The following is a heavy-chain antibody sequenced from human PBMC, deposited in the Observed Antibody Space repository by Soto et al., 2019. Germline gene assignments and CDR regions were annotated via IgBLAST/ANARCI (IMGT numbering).Heavy chain of an antibody. V-gene: IGHV4-4*07. CDR1: GGSISSYY. CDR2: IYTSGST. D-gene: IGHD1-1*01. Sequence: SETLSLTCAVSGGSISSYYWSWIRQPAGKGLEWIGRIYTSGSTNYNPSLKSRVTMSVDTSKNQFSLKLSSVTAADTAVYYCAXENGGTNLDYYYYGMDVWGQGTTVTVSS. J-gene: IGHJ6*02. CDR3: AXENGGTNLDYYYYGMDV.